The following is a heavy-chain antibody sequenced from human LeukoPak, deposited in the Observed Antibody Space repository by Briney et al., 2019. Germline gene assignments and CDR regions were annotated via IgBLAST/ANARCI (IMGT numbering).Heavy chain of an antibody. CDR2: IDGGSGNT. Sequence: ASVKVSCKASGYTFTSYAMHWVRQAPGQRLDWMGWIDGGSGNTKYSPEFQGRVTITRDTSASTAYMELSSLRSEDTAVYYCANPRYDSSGYYYVDWGQGTLVTVSS. V-gene: IGHV1-3*01. CDR1: GYTFTSYA. D-gene: IGHD3-22*01. CDR3: ANPRYDSSGYYYVD. J-gene: IGHJ4*02.